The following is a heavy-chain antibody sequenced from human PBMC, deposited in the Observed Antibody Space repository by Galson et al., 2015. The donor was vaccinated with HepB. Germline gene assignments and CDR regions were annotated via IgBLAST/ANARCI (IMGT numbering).Heavy chain of an antibody. CDR3: AKDGGSSPHFDY. D-gene: IGHD1-26*01. CDR2: ISGSGGST. J-gene: IGHJ4*02. CDR1: GFTFSSYA. Sequence: SLRLSCAASGFTFSSYAMSWVRQAPGKGLEWVSAISGSGGSTYYADSVKGRFTISRDNSKNTLYLQMNSLRAEDTAVYYCAKDGGSSPHFDYWGQGTLVTVSS. V-gene: IGHV3-23*01.